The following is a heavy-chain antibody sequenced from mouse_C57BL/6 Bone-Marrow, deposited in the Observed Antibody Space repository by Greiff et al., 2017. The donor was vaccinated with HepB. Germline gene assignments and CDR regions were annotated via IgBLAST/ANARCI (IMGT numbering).Heavy chain of an antibody. J-gene: IGHJ4*01. CDR2: IYPRDGST. CDR1: GYTFTSYD. CDR3: AREGARDYYAMDY. V-gene: IGHV1-85*01. Sequence: VQLVESGPELVKPGASVKLSCKASGYTFTSYDINWVKQRPGQGLEWIGWIYPRDGSTKYNEKFKGKATLTVDTSSSTAYMELHSLTSEDSAVYFCAREGARDYYAMDYWGQGTSVTVSS. D-gene: IGHD3-1*01.